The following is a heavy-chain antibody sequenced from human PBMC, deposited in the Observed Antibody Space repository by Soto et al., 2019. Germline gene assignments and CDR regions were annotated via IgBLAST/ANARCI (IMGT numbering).Heavy chain of an antibody. Sequence: QVRLQESGPGLVRPSETLSLTYTASGVSISSVGYYWSWIRHHQGTGMEWIGTTFYRASTFYNPSLKIAASISLDTSKNQFSLNVSSVTAADTAVYYCASPLMVRRVIAIDHWGPGIQVTVPS. J-gene: IGHJ4*02. V-gene: IGHV4-31*01. CDR1: GVSISSVGYY. CDR3: ASPLMVRRVIAIDH. D-gene: IGHD3-10*01. CDR2: TFYRAST.